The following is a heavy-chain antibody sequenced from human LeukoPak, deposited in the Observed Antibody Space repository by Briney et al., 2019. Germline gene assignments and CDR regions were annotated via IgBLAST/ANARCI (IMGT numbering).Heavy chain of an antibody. D-gene: IGHD2-8*01. CDR1: GFTVSSNY. J-gene: IGHJ4*02. CDR3: ASTYPVTNEDY. V-gene: IGHV3-53*01. Sequence: GGSLRLSCAASGFTVSSNYMSWVRQAPGKGLEWVSVIYSGGSTYYADSVKGRFTISRDNSKNTLYLQMNSLRAEDTAVYYCASTYPVTNEDYWGQGTLVTVSS. CDR2: IYSGGST.